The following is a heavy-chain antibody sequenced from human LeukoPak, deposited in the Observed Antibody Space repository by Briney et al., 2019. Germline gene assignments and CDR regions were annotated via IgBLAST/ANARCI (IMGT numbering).Heavy chain of an antibody. V-gene: IGHV4-39*02. D-gene: IGHD3-3*01. CDR1: GGSISSSSYY. Sequence: PSETLSLTCTVSGGSISSSSYYWGWIRQPPGKGLEWIGSIYYSGSTYYNPSLKSRVTISVDTSKNQFSLKLSSVTAADTAVYYCARDPYDFWSGYYSYWYFDLWGRGTLVTVSS. CDR3: ARDPYDFWSGYYSYWYFDL. J-gene: IGHJ2*01. CDR2: IYYSGST.